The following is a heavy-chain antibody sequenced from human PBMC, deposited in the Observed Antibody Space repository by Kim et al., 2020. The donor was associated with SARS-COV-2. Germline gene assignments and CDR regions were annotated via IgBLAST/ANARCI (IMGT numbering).Heavy chain of an antibody. V-gene: IGHV4-59*13. D-gene: IGHD3-10*01. CDR2: IYYSGST. CDR1: GGSISSYY. CDR3: ARDRWFGGYYYYGMDV. J-gene: IGHJ6*02. Sequence: SETLSLTCTVSGGSISSYYWSWIRQPPGKGLEWIGYIYYSGSTNYNPSLKSRVTISVDTSKNQFSLKLSSVTAADTAVYYCARDRWFGGYYYYGMDVWGQGTTVTVSS.